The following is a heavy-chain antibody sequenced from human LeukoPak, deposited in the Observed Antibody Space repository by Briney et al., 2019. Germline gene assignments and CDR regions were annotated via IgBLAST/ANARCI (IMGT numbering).Heavy chain of an antibody. CDR3: ARQNRGQWLAYY. CDR2: IHYSGST. D-gene: IGHD6-19*01. V-gene: IGHV4-39*01. Sequence: SETLSLTCNVSGGSISNYKSYWAWIRQPPGKGLEWIGSIHYSGSTYYNPSLKSRVTISVDTSKNQFSLKLTSVTAADTSVYYCARQNRGQWLAYYWGQGTLVTVSS. CDR1: GGSISNYKSY. J-gene: IGHJ4*02.